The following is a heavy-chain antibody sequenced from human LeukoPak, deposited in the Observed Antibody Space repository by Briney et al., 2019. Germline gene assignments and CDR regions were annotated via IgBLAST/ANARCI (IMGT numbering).Heavy chain of an antibody. CDR3: ARGGIAVAGRYYYYGMDV. D-gene: IGHD6-19*01. V-gene: IGHV6-1*01. Sequence: SQTLSLTCAISGDSVSSNSAAWNWIRQSPSRGLEWLGRTYYRSKWYNDYAVCVKSRITINPDTSKNQFSLQLNSVTPEDTAVYYCARGGIAVAGRYYYYGMDVWGQGTTVTVSS. CDR1: GDSVSSNSAA. J-gene: IGHJ6*02. CDR2: TYYRSKWYN.